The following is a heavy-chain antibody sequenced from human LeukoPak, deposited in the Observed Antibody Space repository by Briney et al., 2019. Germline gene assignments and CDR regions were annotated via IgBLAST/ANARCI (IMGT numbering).Heavy chain of an antibody. CDR2: IYYSGST. CDR1: GGSNSSCSYY. V-gene: IGHV4-39*07. CDR3: ARGRDSSSWYISWFDP. D-gene: IGHD6-13*01. J-gene: IGHJ5*02. Sequence: PSETLSLTCTVSGGSNSSCSYYWGWIRQPPGKGLEWIGSIYYSGSTYYNPSLKSRVTISVDTSKNQFSLKLSSVTAADTAVYYCARGRDSSSWYISWFDPWGQGTLVTVLS.